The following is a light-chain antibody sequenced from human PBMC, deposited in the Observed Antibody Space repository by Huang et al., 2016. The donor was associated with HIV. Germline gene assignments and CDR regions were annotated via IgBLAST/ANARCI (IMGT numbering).Light chain of an antibody. Sequence: DIQMTQSPSSVSASVGDRVTISCRENQGSGNWLAWYQQKLGEAPKLLIYATSSLESGVPSRFSGSGAGTDITLTISSLQPEDFATYYCQQANSFPLTFGGGTRVEIK. J-gene: IGKJ4*01. CDR1: QGSGNW. V-gene: IGKV1D-12*01. CDR3: QQANSFPLT. CDR2: ATS.